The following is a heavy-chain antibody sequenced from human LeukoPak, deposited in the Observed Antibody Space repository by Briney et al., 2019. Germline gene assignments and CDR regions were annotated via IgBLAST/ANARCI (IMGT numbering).Heavy chain of an antibody. CDR3: ARGGSSSWYGTNWFDP. D-gene: IGHD6-13*01. CDR1: GYSFTSYW. V-gene: IGHV5-51*01. CDR2: IYPGDSDT. Sequence: GESLQISCKGSGYSFTSYWIGWVRQMPGKGLEWMGIIYPGDSDTRYSPYFQGQVTISADKSISTAYLQWSSLKASDTAMYYCARGGSSSWYGTNWFDPWGQGTLVTVSS. J-gene: IGHJ5*02.